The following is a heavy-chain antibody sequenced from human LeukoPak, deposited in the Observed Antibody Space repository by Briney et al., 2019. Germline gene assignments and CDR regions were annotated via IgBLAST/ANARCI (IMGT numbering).Heavy chain of an antibody. J-gene: IGHJ4*02. CDR2: ISYSSSII. V-gene: IGHV3-48*01. Sequence: PGRSLRLSCAASGFTFSSYSMNWVRQPPGKGLEWVSYISYSSSIIYYADSVKGRFTISRDNSKNTLYLQMNSLRAEDTAVYYCAKDRAAGTNFDYWGQGTLVTVSS. CDR3: AKDRAAGTNFDY. D-gene: IGHD6-13*01. CDR1: GFTFSSYS.